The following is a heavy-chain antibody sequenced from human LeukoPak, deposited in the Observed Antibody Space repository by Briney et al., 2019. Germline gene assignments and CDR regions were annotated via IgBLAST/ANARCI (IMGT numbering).Heavy chain of an antibody. CDR1: GGSFSGYY. D-gene: IGHD1-26*01. CDR2: INHSGST. CDR3: ARAFSGSYRGYFDY. Sequence: SETLSLTCADYGGSFSGYYWSWIRQPPGKGLEWIGEINHSGSTNYNPSLKSRVTISVDTSKNQFSLKLSSVTAADTAVYYCARAFSGSYRGYFDYWGQGTLVTVSS. J-gene: IGHJ4*02. V-gene: IGHV4-34*01.